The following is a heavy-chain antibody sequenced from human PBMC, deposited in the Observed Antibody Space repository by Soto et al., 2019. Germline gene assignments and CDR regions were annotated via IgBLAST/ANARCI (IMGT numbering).Heavy chain of an antibody. V-gene: IGHV3-33*01. D-gene: IGHD6-25*01. CDR3: VRGIPSQYTSDWLYWYFDL. CDR1: GFFYSNYA. J-gene: IGHJ2*01. CDR2: IWNDGTKK. Sequence: GGSLRLSCTASGFFYSNYAMHWFRLSPGKGLEWVALIWNDGTKKYYMDSVKGRFIISRDNSLKTLHLQMDSLRAEDAAVYFCVRGIPSQYTSDWLYWYFDLWGRGTQVTVSS.